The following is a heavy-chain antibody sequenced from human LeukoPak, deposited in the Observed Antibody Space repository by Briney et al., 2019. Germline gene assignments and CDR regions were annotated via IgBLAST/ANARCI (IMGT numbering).Heavy chain of an antibody. V-gene: IGHV1-69*04. D-gene: IGHD1-26*01. J-gene: IGHJ4*02. Sequence: GASVKVSCKASGGTFSSYAISWVRQAPGQGLEWMGRIIPILGIANYAQKFQGRVTITADKSTSTAYMELSSLRSEDTAVYYCARVGVRDSGKIDYWGQGTLVTVSS. CDR2: IIPILGIA. CDR1: GGTFSSYA. CDR3: ARVGVRDSGKIDY.